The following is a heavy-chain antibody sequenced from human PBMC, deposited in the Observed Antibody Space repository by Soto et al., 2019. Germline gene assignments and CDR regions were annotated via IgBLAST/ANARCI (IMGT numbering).Heavy chain of an antibody. D-gene: IGHD2-15*01. J-gene: IGHJ3*02. CDR1: GYTFTSYY. Sequence: ASVKVSCKASGYTFTSYYMHRVRQAPGQGLEWMGIINPSGGSTSYAQKFQGRVTMTRDTSTSTVYMELSSLRSEDTAVYYCASEIVVVVAATRPLDAFDIWGQGTMVTVSS. CDR3: ASEIVVVVAATRPLDAFDI. V-gene: IGHV1-46*01. CDR2: INPSGGST.